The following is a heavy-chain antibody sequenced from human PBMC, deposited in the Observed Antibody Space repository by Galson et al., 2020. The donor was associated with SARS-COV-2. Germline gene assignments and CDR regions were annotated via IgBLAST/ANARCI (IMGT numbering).Heavy chain of an antibody. J-gene: IGHJ2*01. Sequence: SETLSLTCTVSGYSFSTTNYWGWVRQPPGRGLEWIGIVYPSGTTYYNPSLKSRVTISVDTSKNQFSLRLDSVTAADTAIYYCARQGVNMIVLVTVPGWYFDLWGRGTLVTVSS. V-gene: IGHV4-38-2*02. CDR1: GYSFSTTNY. D-gene: IGHD3-22*01. CDR3: ARQGVNMIVLVTVPGWYFDL. CDR2: VYPSGTT.